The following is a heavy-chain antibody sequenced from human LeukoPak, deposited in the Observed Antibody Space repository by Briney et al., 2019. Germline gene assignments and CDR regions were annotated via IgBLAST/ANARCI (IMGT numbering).Heavy chain of an antibody. CDR2: IYTGGST. V-gene: IGHV4-4*07. CDR1: GGSISTYY. J-gene: IGHJ3*02. Sequence: SETLSLTFTVSGGSISTYYWSCIRQPAGKGLEWIGRIYTGGSTNYNPSLKSRVTMSVDTSKNQFSPKLSSVAAADTAVYYCARGNYYDSRNAFDIWGQGTMVTVSS. D-gene: IGHD3-22*01. CDR3: ARGNYYDSRNAFDI.